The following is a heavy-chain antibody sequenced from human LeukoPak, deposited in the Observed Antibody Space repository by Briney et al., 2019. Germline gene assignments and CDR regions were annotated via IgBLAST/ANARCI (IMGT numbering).Heavy chain of an antibody. V-gene: IGHV3-23*01. CDR2: ITGSSRST. CDR3: ARDLYSTMVRGVSGY. Sequence: GGSLSLSCAASGFTFSSYAMSWVRQAPGKGLEWVSTITGSSRSTYYADSVRGRFTISRDNAKNSLYLQMNSLRAEDTAVYYCARDLYSTMVRGVSGYWGQGTLVTVSS. D-gene: IGHD3-10*01. J-gene: IGHJ4*02. CDR1: GFTFSSYA.